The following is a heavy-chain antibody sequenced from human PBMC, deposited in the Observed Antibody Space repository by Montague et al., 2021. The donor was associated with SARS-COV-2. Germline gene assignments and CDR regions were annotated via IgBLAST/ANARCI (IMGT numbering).Heavy chain of an antibody. CDR1: GGPISGSSDY. J-gene: IGHJ4*02. CDR2: VDYSGNT. D-gene: IGHD5-18*01. Sequence: SETLSLTCTVTGGPISGSSDYWGWIRQSPEKGLEWIASVDYSGNTYYSPSLKSRLTISVDTSQNQFSLKLTSVTAADTALYYCARREYSYGWGDWGQGTLVTVSS. V-gene: IGHV4-39*01. CDR3: ARREYSYGWGD.